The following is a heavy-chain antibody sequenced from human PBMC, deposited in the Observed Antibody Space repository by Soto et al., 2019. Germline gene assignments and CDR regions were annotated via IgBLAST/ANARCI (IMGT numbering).Heavy chain of an antibody. CDR1: GGSVSIGSYY. CDR3: ARDLGGYCSSSSCLPFDY. J-gene: IGHJ4*02. Sequence: KASETLSLTCTVSGGSVSIGSYYWSWIRQPPGKGLEWIGHIYYSGGTDYNPSLKSRVTLTLDTSKNQFSLKLSSVTAADTAVYYCARDLGGYCSSSSCLPFDYWGQGTLVTVSS. CDR2: IYYSGGT. V-gene: IGHV4-61*01. D-gene: IGHD2-2*01.